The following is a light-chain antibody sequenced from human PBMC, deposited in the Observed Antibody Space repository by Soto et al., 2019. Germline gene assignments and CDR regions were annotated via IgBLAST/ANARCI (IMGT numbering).Light chain of an antibody. Sequence: QSVLTQPPSVSGAPGQRVTVSCTGTSSNIGAGYAVHWYQQLPGTAPKLLIYEDTNRPPGVSDRFSGSNSGTSASLAITGLQAEDEADYYCQSYDTSFGRVFGSGTQLTVL. V-gene: IGLV1-40*01. CDR1: SSNIGAGYA. CDR2: EDT. J-gene: IGLJ7*01. CDR3: QSYDTSFGRV.